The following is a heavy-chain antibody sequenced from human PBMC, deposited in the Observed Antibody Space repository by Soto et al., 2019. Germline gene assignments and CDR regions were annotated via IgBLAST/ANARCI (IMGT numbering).Heavy chain of an antibody. J-gene: IGHJ4*02. CDR3: ARDFAYFDS. CDR1: GDSVSNDNYY. Sequence: SETLSLTCAVSGDSVSNDNYYWSWIRQPPGKGLEWIGYIYYSGTTNYNSYLKSRLSLSVDMSKNQFSLKLASVTAADTAVYFCARDFAYFDSWGQGTLVTVSS. V-gene: IGHV4-61*01. D-gene: IGHD3-3*01. CDR2: IYYSGTT.